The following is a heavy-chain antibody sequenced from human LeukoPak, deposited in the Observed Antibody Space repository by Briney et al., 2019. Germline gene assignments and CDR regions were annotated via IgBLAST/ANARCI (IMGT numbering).Heavy chain of an antibody. CDR2: INHCGST. D-gene: IGHD3-10*01. CDR1: GGSFSGYY. CDR3: ARDGARRGPRRGDYYYYMDV. Sequence: PSETLSLTCAVYGGSFSGYYWSWMRQPPGKGLEWFGEINHCGSTNYPLSLQTRVTISVDTSKHAFSLTLSSVTAADTALYYWARDGARRGPRRGDYYYYMDVWGKGTTVTVSS. J-gene: IGHJ6*03. V-gene: IGHV4-34*01.